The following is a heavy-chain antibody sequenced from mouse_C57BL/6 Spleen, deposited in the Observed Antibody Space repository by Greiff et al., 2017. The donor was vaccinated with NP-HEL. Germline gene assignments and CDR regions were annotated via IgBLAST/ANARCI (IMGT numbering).Heavy chain of an antibody. CDR3: ARGNWDYAMDY. Sequence: VQLKQPGAELVMPGASVKLSCKASGYTFTSYWMHLVKQRPGPGLEWIGEIAPSDSYTNYNQKFKGKSTLTVDKSSSTAYMQLSSLTSEDSAVYYCARGNWDYAMDYWGQGTSVTVSS. J-gene: IGHJ4*01. D-gene: IGHD4-1*01. CDR2: IAPSDSYT. V-gene: IGHV1-69*01. CDR1: GYTFTSYW.